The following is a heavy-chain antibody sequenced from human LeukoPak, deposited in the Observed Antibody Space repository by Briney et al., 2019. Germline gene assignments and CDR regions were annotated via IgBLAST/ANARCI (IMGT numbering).Heavy chain of an antibody. J-gene: IGHJ4*01. V-gene: IGHV1-69*05. CDR2: IIPIFGTA. CDR3: ARGDYNESSGPFDY. CDR1: GGTFSSYA. D-gene: IGHD3-22*01. Sequence: SVKVSCKASGGTFSSYAISWVRQAPGQGLEWMGGIIPIFGTANYAQKFQGRVTITTDESTSTAYMELSSLRSEDTAVYYCARGDYNESSGPFDYWGQETLSPSPQ.